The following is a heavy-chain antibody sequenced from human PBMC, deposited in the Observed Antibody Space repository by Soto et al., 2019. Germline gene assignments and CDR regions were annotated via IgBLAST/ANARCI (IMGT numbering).Heavy chain of an antibody. CDR2: IYYSGST. J-gene: IGHJ6*03. Sequence: SETLSLTCTVSGGSISSGGYYWSWIRQHPGKGLEWIGYIYYSGSTYYNPSLKSRVTISVDTSKNQFSLKLSSVTAADTAVYYCARIKQQLASYYMDVWGKGTTVTVSS. CDR1: GGSISSGGYY. V-gene: IGHV4-31*03. D-gene: IGHD6-13*01. CDR3: ARIKQQLASYYMDV.